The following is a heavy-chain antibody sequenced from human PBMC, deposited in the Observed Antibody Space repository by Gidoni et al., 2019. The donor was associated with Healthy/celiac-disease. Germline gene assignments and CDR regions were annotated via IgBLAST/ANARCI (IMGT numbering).Heavy chain of an antibody. Sequence: QVQLVESGGGVVQLGRSLRLSCAAPGFTFSSYGMHWVRQAPGKGLEWVAVISYDGSNKYYADSVKGRFTISRDNSKNTLYLQMNSLRAEDTAVYYCAKDAAIYYYYGMDVWGQGTTVAVSS. J-gene: IGHJ6*02. D-gene: IGHD6-25*01. CDR3: AKDAAIYYYYGMDV. V-gene: IGHV3-30*18. CDR1: GFTFSSYG. CDR2: ISYDGSNK.